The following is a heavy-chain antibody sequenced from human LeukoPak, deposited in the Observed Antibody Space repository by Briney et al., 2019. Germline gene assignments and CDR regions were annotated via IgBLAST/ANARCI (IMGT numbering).Heavy chain of an antibody. CDR3: ATVGTWNGG. J-gene: IGHJ4*02. CDR2: FDPEDGET. V-gene: IGHV1-24*01. CDR1: GYTFTSYY. Sequence: ASVKVSCKASGYTFTSYYMHWVRQAPGKGLEWMGGFDPEDGETIYAQKFQGRVTMTEDTSTDTAYMELSSLRSEDTAVYYCATVGTWNGGWGQGTLVTVSS. D-gene: IGHD1-1*01.